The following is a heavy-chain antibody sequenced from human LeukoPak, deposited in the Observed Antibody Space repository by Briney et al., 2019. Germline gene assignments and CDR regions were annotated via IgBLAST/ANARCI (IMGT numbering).Heavy chain of an antibody. CDR1: GFTFSTYG. D-gene: IGHD3-9*01. CDR2: ISGSGGST. J-gene: IGHJ6*03. V-gene: IGHV3-23*01. CDR3: AKDGGEYYDILTGYYPRLYYMDV. Sequence: PGGSLRLSCVASGFTFSTYGMSWVRQAPGKGLEWVSAISGSGGSTYYADSVKGRFTTSRDNSKNTLYLQMNSLRAEDTAVYYCAKDGGEYYDILTGYYPRLYYMDVWGKGTTVTISS.